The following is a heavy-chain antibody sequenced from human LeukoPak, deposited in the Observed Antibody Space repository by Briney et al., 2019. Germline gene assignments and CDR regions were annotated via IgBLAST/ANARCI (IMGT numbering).Heavy chain of an antibody. CDR1: GGTFSSYA. V-gene: IGHV1-69*05. D-gene: IGHD3-22*01. J-gene: IGHJ4*02. CDR2: ILPIFGTA. Sequence: GASVKVSCKASGGTFSSYAISWVRQAPGQGLEWMGGILPIFGTANYAQKFQGRVTITTDESTSTAYMELSSLRSEDTAVYYCAREGLTYYYDSSGYSDEPLFDYWGQGTLVTVSS. CDR3: AREGLTYYYDSSGYSDEPLFDY.